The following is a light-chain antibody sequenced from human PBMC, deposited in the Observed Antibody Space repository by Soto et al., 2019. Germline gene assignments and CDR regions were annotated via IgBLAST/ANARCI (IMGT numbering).Light chain of an antibody. CDR3: XXXXNWSIT. J-gene: IGKJ5*01. CDR2: DAS. Sequence: EIVLTQSPTTLSLSPGEKNNLSRRASQSVSSYLAWYQQKTCQAPRLLIYDASNRATGIPARFSGSGSGTDFTLTISSLEPEDFAVYXXXXXXNWSITFGQGTXXE. CDR1: QSVSSY. V-gene: IGKV3-11*01.